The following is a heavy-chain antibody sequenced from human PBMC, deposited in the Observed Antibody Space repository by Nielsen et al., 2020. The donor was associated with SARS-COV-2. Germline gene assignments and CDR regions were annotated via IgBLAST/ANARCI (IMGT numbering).Heavy chain of an antibody. CDR1: GYSYTSYW. CDR2: IYPGDSDT. V-gene: IGHV5-51*01. Sequence: GGSLRLSCKGSGYSYTSYWIGRVRQMPGKGLEWMGIIYPGDSDTRYSPSFQGQVTISADKSISTAYLQWSSLKASDTAMYYCARRYSYYGYYFDYWGQGTLVTVSS. J-gene: IGHJ4*02. CDR3: ARRYSYYGYYFDY. D-gene: IGHD3-10*01.